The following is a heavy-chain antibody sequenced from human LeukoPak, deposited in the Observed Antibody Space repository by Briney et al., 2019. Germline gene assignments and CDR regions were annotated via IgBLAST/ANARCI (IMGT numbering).Heavy chain of an antibody. V-gene: IGHV4-30-2*01. CDR2: IYHSGST. CDR3: ARRDSSGWTNWFDP. D-gene: IGHD6-19*01. J-gene: IGHJ5*02. CDR1: GGSISIGGYS. Sequence: SQTLSLTCAVSGGSISIGGYSWSWIRQPPGKGLEWIGYIYHSGSTYYNPSLKSRVTISVDRSKNQFSLKLSSVTAADTAVYYCARRDSSGWTNWFDPWGQGTLVTVSS.